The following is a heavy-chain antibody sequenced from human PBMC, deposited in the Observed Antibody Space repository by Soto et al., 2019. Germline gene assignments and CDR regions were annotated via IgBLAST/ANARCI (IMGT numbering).Heavy chain of an antibody. CDR3: AKDLCNGGTCWVFDS. CDR2: IYYSGST. CDR1: GGSISSYY. J-gene: IGHJ4*02. D-gene: IGHD2-15*01. Sequence: SETLSLTCTVSGGSISSYYWSWIRQPPGKGLEWIGYIYYSGSTNYNPSLKSRVTISVDTSKNQFSLKLSSVTGLSAEDTARYYCAKDLCNGGTCWVFDSWGQGTPVTVSS. V-gene: IGHV4-59*12.